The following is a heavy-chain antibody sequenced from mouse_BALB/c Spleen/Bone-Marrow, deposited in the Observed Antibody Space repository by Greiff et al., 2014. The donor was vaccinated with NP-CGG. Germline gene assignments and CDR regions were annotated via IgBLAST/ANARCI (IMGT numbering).Heavy chain of an antibody. D-gene: IGHD2-2*01. CDR3: AREGGYYDALDF. CDR2: IYPYNGGT. CDR1: GYTFTDYN. Sequence: VQLKESGPELVKPGASVKISCKASGYTFTDYNMHWVKQSHGKSLEWIGFIYPYNGGTGYNQKLKSKATLTVDTSSSTAYMELRSLTSEDSAVNYCAREGGYYDALDFWGQGTSVTVSS. V-gene: IGHV1S29*02. J-gene: IGHJ4*01.